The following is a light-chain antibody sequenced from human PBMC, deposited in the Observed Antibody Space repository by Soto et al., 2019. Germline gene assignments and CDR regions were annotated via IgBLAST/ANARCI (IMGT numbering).Light chain of an antibody. CDR3: QQYGNSRGT. J-gene: IGKJ1*01. CDR1: QSVSSSY. V-gene: IGKV3-20*01. CDR2: GAS. Sequence: EIVLTQSPGTLSLSPGERATRSCRASQSVSSSYLAWYQQKPGQAPRLLIYGASSRATGIPDRFSGSGSGTDFTLTISGLEPEDFAVYYCQQYGNSRGTFGQGTKV.